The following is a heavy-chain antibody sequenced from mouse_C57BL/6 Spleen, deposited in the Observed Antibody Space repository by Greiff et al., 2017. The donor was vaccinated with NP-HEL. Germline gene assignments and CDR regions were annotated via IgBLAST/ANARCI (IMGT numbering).Heavy chain of an antibody. CDR1: GFTFSSYA. V-gene: IGHV5-9-1*02. CDR3: TREGAYYGKRAYAMDY. D-gene: IGHD2-10*01. CDR2: ISSGGDYI. Sequence: EVKVVESGEGLVKPGGSLKLSCAASGFTFSSYAMSWVRQTPEKRLEWVAYISSGGDYIYYADTVKGRFTISRDNARNTRYLQMSSLKSEDTAMYYCTREGAYYGKRAYAMDYWGQGTSVTVSS. J-gene: IGHJ4*01.